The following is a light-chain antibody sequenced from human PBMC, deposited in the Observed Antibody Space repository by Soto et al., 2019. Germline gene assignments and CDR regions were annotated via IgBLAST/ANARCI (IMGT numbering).Light chain of an antibody. Sequence: EIVLTQSPATLSLSPGERATLSCRASQSVSSYLAWYQQKPGQAPRLLIYDASNRATGIPGRFSGSGSGPDFTLISSSLEPQDFAVYYCQQRSNWTPITFGQGTRMEIK. CDR3: QQRSNWTPIT. CDR1: QSVSSY. J-gene: IGKJ5*01. V-gene: IGKV3-11*01. CDR2: DAS.